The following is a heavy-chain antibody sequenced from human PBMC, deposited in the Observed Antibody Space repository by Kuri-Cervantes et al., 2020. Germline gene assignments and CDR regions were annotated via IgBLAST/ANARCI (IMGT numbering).Heavy chain of an antibody. D-gene: IGHD6-13*01. Sequence: GGSLRLSCAASGFTFSSYTMNWVRQAPGKGLEWVSSISSSRNYIYYADSVKGRFTISRDNAKNSLYLQMNSLRAEDTAVYYCARGNGEQLVLFDWFDPWGQGTLVTVSS. CDR1: GFTFSSYT. J-gene: IGHJ5*02. CDR2: ISSSRNYI. CDR3: ARGNGEQLVLFDWFDP. V-gene: IGHV3-21*03.